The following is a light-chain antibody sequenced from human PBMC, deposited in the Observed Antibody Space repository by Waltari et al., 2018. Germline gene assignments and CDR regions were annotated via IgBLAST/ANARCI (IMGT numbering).Light chain of an antibody. J-gene: IGKJ2*01. CDR2: WAS. Sequence: DIVMTQSPDSLAVSLGERATIHCKSSQSFLYSSNNKNYLAWYQQRPGQPPKLLIYWASTRESGVPDRFSGSGSGTDFALTISSLQAEDVAVYYCQQYYSIPQTFGQGTKLEIK. CDR1: QSFLYSSNNKNY. V-gene: IGKV4-1*01. CDR3: QQYYSIPQT.